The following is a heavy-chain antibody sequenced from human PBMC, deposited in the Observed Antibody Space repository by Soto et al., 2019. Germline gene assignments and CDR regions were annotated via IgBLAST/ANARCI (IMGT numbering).Heavy chain of an antibody. J-gene: IGHJ4*02. Sequence: VQLLESGGGLVQPGGSLRLSCAASGFTFSSYAMSWVRQAPGKGLEWVSAISGSGGSTNYADSVKGRFTISRDNSKNTLYLQMNSLRAEDTAVYYCAKSDSYGSGYFDYWGQGTLVTVSS. CDR2: ISGSGGST. V-gene: IGHV3-23*01. D-gene: IGHD5-18*01. CDR3: AKSDSYGSGYFDY. CDR1: GFTFSSYA.